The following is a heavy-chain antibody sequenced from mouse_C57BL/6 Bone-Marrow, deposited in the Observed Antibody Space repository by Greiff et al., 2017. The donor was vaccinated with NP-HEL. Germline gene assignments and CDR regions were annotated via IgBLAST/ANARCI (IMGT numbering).Heavy chain of an antibody. CDR3: ARGLITTVVATDYFDY. J-gene: IGHJ2*01. CDR2: IYPRSGNT. Sequence: QVQLQQSGAELARPGASVKLSCKASGYTFTSYGISWVKQRTGQGLEWIGEIYPRSGNTYYNEKFKGKATLTADKSSSTAYMELRSLTSEDAAVYFCARGLITTVVATDYFDYWGQGTTHTVSS. D-gene: IGHD1-1*01. V-gene: IGHV1-81*01. CDR1: GYTFTSYG.